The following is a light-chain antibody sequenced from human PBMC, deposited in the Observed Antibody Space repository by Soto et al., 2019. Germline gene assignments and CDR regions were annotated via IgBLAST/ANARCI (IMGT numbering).Light chain of an antibody. J-gene: IGLJ3*02. CDR2: GNR. CDR1: SSNIGAGYD. Sequence: QSVLTQPPSVSGAPGQWVTISCTGSSSNIGAGYDVHWYQQLPGTAHKLPIYGNRNPPSGVPDRFSGSKSGTSASLAITGLQAEYEADYYCQSYDSSLSGRVFGGGTKLTVL. V-gene: IGLV1-40*01. CDR3: QSYDSSLSGRV.